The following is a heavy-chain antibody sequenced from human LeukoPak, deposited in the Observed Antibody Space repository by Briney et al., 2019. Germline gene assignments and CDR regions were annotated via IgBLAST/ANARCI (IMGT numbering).Heavy chain of an antibody. V-gene: IGHV3-30*18. J-gene: IGHJ4*02. CDR1: GFTFSSYG. CDR3: AKLYGDYEAGY. Sequence: PGGSLRLSCAASGFTFSSYGMHWVRQAPGKGLEWVAVISYDGSNKYYADSVKGRFTISRDNSKNTLYLQMNSLRAEGTAVYYCAKLYGDYEAGYWGQGTLVTVSS. CDR2: ISYDGSNK. D-gene: IGHD4-17*01.